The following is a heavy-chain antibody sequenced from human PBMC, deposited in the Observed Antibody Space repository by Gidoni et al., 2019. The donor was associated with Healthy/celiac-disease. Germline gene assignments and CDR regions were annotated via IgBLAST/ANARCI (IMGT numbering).Heavy chain of an antibody. CDR3: AREGRGYSGYDPSYFDY. CDR1: GFTFSSYR. J-gene: IGHJ4*02. CDR2: ISSSSSYI. V-gene: IGHV3-21*01. D-gene: IGHD5-12*01. Sequence: EVQLVESGGGLVKPGGSLRLSCAASGFTFSSYRMNWVRQAPGKGLEWVSSISSSSSYIYYADSVKGRFTISRDNAKNSLYLQMNSLRAEDTAVYYCAREGRGYSGYDPSYFDYWGQGTLVTVSS.